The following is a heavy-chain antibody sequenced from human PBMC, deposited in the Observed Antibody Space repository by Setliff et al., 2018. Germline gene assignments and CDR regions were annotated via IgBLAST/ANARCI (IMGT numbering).Heavy chain of an antibody. CDR2: VRGRSYGGTV. J-gene: IGHJ3*01. V-gene: IGHV3-49*02. D-gene: IGHD3-16*01. CDR1: GFAFTSYH. CDR3: TTDPSPTFGGVIGAAFDF. Sequence: PGGSLRLSCVTSGFAFTSYHMTWVRQAPGKGLEWVGFVRGRSYGGTVEYAASVRGRFTISRDDSKSIVYLQMNSLKTEDTAVYYCTTDPSPTFGGVIGAAFDFWGQGTMVTVSS.